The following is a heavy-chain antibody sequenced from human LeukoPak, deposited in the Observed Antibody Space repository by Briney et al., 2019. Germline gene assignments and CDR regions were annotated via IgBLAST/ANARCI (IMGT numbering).Heavy chain of an antibody. V-gene: IGHV3-7*04. CDR2: INEDGSGK. J-gene: IGHJ4*02. D-gene: IGHD3-10*01. CDR1: GFTFSSYW. CDR3: ARDSSRDSGSSNDC. Sequence: AGRCLSLSCAASGFTFSSYWMTWVRQPPGKWREWVGNINEDGSGKYYVDPVTGRFTISRDNAKNSLNLQMITLRAEDTAVYYCARDSSRDSGSSNDCWGQGTLVTVSS.